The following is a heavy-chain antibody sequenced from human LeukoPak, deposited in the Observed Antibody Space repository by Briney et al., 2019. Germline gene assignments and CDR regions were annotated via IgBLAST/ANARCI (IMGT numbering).Heavy chain of an antibody. CDR3: ARGDAYNTVPFDY. V-gene: IGHV4-61*02. CDR2: IYTSGST. Sequence: SETLSLTCTVSGGSISSGTYYWSWIRQPAGKGLEWIGRIYTSGSTNYNPSLKSRVTMSLDTSKNQFSLMLTSVTAADTAVYYCARGDAYNTVPFDYWGQGTLVTVSS. CDR1: GGSISSGTYY. J-gene: IGHJ4*02. D-gene: IGHD5-24*01.